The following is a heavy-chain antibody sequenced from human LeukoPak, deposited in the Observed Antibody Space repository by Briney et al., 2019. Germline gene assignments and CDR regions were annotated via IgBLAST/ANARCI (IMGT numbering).Heavy chain of an antibody. CDR3: ASADGSGSYYTFDY. CDR1: GGSISSYY. V-gene: IGHV4-59*01. Sequence: TSETLSLTCTVSGGSISSYYWSWIRQPPGKGLEWIGYIYYSGSTNYGSTNYNPSLKSRVTISVDTSKNQFSLKLSSVTAADTAVYYCASADGSGSYYTFDYWGQGTLVTVSS. J-gene: IGHJ4*02. D-gene: IGHD3-10*01. CDR2: IYYSGSTNYGST.